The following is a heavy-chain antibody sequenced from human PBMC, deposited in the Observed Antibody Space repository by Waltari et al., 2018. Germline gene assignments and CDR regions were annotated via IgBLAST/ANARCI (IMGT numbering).Heavy chain of an antibody. D-gene: IGHD6-13*01. Sequence: EVQLVESGGGLVQPGGSLRLSCAASGFTFSSYWMHWVRQAPGKGLVWVSRINSDGSSTSYADSVKGRFTISRDKAKNTLYLQMNSLRAEDTAVYYCARGGDSSSWYPTKYYYYYGMDVWGQGTTVTVSS. CDR1: GFTFSSYW. J-gene: IGHJ6*02. CDR3: ARGGDSSSWYPTKYYYYYGMDV. V-gene: IGHV3-74*01. CDR2: INSDGSST.